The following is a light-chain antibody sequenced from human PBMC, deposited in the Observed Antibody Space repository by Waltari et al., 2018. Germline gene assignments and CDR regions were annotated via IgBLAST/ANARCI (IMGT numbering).Light chain of an antibody. Sequence: DIVMTQSPDSLAVSLGARATIHCKSSQSVLYSANNKDYLAWYQQKPGQPAKLLIYWASTREFGVPDRFSGSGSGTDFTLTISSLQAEDVAVYYCQQYYSIPLTFGGGTKVEIK. CDR2: WAS. J-gene: IGKJ4*01. CDR1: QSVLYSANNKDY. V-gene: IGKV4-1*01. CDR3: QQYYSIPLT.